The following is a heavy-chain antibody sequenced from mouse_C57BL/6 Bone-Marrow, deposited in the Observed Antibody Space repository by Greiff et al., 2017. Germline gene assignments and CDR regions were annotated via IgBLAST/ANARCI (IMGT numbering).Heavy chain of an antibody. V-gene: IGHV1-26*01. D-gene: IGHD1-1*01. Sequence: VQLQQSGPELVKPGASVKISCKASGYTFTDYSMNWVKQSHGKSLEWLGDINPTNGGTNYNQKFTGKATFTVDQCSSTAYMGIRSLTSEDSAVYYGARWDWNDYGSSHWYFEVWGTGTTVTVSS. CDR1: GYTFTDYS. J-gene: IGHJ1*03. CDR2: INPTNGGT. CDR3: ARWDWNDYGSSHWYFEV.